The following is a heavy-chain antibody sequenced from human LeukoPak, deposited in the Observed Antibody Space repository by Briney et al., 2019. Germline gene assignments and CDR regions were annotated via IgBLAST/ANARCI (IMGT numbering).Heavy chain of an antibody. CDR2: IYYSGST. CDR3: ARRRDARGSWYY. J-gene: IGHJ4*02. Sequence: SETLSLTCTVSGGSISSSSYYWGWIRQPPGKGREWIGSIYYSGSTYYNPSLKTRVTISVDTSKNQFSLKLSSVTAADTAVYYCARRRDARGSWYYWGQGTLVTVSS. V-gene: IGHV4-39*07. CDR1: GGSISSSSYY. D-gene: IGHD6-13*01.